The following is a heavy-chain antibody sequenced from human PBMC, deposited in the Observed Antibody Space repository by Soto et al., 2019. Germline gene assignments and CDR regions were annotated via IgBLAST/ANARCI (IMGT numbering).Heavy chain of an antibody. Sequence: QVQLQQWGAGLLKPSETLSLTCAVYGGSFSGYYWSWIRQPPGKGLEWIGEINHSGSTNYNPSLKSRVTISVDTSKNQFSLKLSSVTAADTAVYYCAIISSIAARPLFSRPEYYFDYWGQGTLVTVSS. J-gene: IGHJ4*02. CDR2: INHSGST. CDR3: AIISSIAARPLFSRPEYYFDY. CDR1: GGSFSGYY. V-gene: IGHV4-34*01. D-gene: IGHD6-6*01.